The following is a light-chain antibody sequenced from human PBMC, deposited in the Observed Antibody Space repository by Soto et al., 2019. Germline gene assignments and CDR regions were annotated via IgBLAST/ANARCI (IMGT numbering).Light chain of an antibody. J-gene: IGKJ5*01. CDR2: AAS. CDR1: QSIRSY. V-gene: IGKV1-39*01. CDR3: QQSYSTPPVT. Sequence: DIQMTQSPSSLSASVGDRVTITCRPSQSIRSYLNWYQQKPGKAPKLLIYAASSLQSGVSSRFXGSGSGTDFTLTISSLQPEDFATYYCQQSYSTPPVTFGQGTRLEIK.